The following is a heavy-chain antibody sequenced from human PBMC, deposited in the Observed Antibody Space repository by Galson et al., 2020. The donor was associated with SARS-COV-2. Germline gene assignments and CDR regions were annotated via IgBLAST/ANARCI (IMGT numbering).Heavy chain of an antibody. V-gene: IGHV3-43D*03. CDR3: AKDPYCSGGSCSYGMDV. D-gene: IGHD2-15*01. CDR2: ISWDGGST. Sequence: GGSLRISCAASGFTFDDYAMHWVRQAPGKGLEWVSLISWDGGSTYYADSVKGRFTISRDNSKNSLYLQMNSLRAEDTALYYCAKDPYCSGGSCSYGMDVWGQGTTVTVSS. J-gene: IGHJ6*02. CDR1: GFTFDDYA.